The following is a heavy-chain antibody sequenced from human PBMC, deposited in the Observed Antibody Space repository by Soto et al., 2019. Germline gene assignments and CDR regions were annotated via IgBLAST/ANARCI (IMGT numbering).Heavy chain of an antibody. CDR2: VNPSSGNT. Sequence: QVQLRQSGAEIKRPGASVKVSCEASGYIFTTQDINWVRQASGQGLEWLGCVNPSSGNTVYAQKFHGRVTMTRDTSNNTAYMELSSLRSDDTAVYYCARASMYIWNDHWGQGTLVTVSS. CDR1: GYIFTTQD. J-gene: IGHJ5*02. V-gene: IGHV1-8*01. CDR3: ARASMYIWNDH.